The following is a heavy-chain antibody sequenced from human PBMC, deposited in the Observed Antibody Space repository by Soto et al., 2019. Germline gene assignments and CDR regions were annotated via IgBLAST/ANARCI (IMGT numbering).Heavy chain of an antibody. CDR2: IVVGSGNT. CDR3: AADVDYDFWGGYYPPGY. CDR1: GFTFTSSA. V-gene: IGHV1-58*02. Sequence: SVKVSCKASGFTFTSSAMQWVRQARGQRLEWIGWIVVGSGNTNYAQKFQERVTITRDMSTSTAYMELSSLRSEDTAVYYCAADVDYDFWGGYYPPGYWGQGPLVTVSS. D-gene: IGHD3-3*01. J-gene: IGHJ4*02.